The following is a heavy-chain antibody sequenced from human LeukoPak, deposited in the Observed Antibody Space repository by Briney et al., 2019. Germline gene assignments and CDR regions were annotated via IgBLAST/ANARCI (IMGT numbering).Heavy chain of an antibody. Sequence: PGGSLRLSCAASGFTVSSNYMSWVRQAPGKGLEWVSVIYSGGSTYYADSVKGRFTISRDNSENTLYLQMNSLRAEDTAVYYCARESKDSSASWFDPWGQGTLVTVSS. CDR1: GFTVSSNY. CDR2: IYSGGST. CDR3: ARESKDSSASWFDP. V-gene: IGHV3-66*01. J-gene: IGHJ5*02. D-gene: IGHD3-22*01.